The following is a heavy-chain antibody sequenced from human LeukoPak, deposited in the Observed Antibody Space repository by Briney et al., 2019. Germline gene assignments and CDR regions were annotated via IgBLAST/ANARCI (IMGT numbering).Heavy chain of an antibody. CDR1: GYTFTSYG. D-gene: IGHD3-3*01. Sequence: ASVKVSCKASGYTFTSYGISWVRQAPGQGLEWMGWMNPNSGNTGYAQKFQGRVTMTRNTSISTAYMELSSLRSEDTAVYYCARGLYDFWSGYYYGMDVWGQGTTVTVSS. J-gene: IGHJ6*02. CDR3: ARGLYDFWSGYYYGMDV. CDR2: MNPNSGNT. V-gene: IGHV1-8*02.